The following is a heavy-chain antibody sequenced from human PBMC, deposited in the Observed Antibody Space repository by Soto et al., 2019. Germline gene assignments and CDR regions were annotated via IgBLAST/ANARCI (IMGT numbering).Heavy chain of an antibody. V-gene: IGHV4-59*01. CDR3: ARGRSELGYSSGFDY. Sequence: QVQLQESGPGLVKPSETLSLTCTVSGGSISSYYWSWIRRPPGKGLEWIGYIYYSGSTNYNPSLKSRVTISVDTSKNQFSLKLSSVTAADTAVYYCARGRSELGYSSGFDYWGQGTLVTVSS. CDR1: GGSISSYY. D-gene: IGHD6-19*01. CDR2: IYYSGST. J-gene: IGHJ4*02.